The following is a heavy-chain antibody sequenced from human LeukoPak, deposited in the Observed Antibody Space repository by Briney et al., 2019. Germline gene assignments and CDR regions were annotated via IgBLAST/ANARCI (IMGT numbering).Heavy chain of an antibody. V-gene: IGHV4-61*02. D-gene: IGHD2-2*01. J-gene: IGHJ3*02. CDR2: IYTSGST. CDR3: ASISKDIVVVPAARHASDI. Sequence: SETLSLTCTVSGGSISSGSYYWSWIRQPAGKGLEWIGRIYTSGSTNYNPSLKSRVTISADTSKNQFSLKLSSVTAADMAVYYCASISKDIVVVPAARHASDIWGQGTMVTVSS. CDR1: GGSISSGSYY.